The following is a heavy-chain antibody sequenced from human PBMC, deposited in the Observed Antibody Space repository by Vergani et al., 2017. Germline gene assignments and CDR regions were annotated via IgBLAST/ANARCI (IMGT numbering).Heavy chain of an antibody. CDR1: GYSFTSYW. J-gene: IGHJ4*02. CDR2: LDPSDSYT. CDR3: ARYRTTLGRAIKLNYVDY. V-gene: IGHV5-10-1*01. D-gene: IGHD1-14*01. Sequence: DVQLVQSGAEVKKPGESLRISCKGSGYSFTSYWISWVRQMPGNGLEWMGRLDPSDSYTNYSPSFQGHVTISADKSISTAYLQWSSLKASDTAMYYCARYRTTLGRAIKLNYVDYWGQGSLVTVST.